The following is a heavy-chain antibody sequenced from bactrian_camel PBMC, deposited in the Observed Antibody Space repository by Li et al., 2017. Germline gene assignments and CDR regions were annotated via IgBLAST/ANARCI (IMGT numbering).Heavy chain of an antibody. CDR1: GFSIDAAE. Sequence: HVQLVESGGGVVQAGGSLRLSCAASGFSIDAAEMEWYRQAPGAECELVSTISTDGTTSYPDSTKGRFTISRDKDNNTVSLQMNNLKPEDTAKYICAVGHWGGGQCYPAAGYMGQGTQVTVS. CDR2: ISTDGTT. J-gene: IGHJ4*01. V-gene: IGHV3S56*01. D-gene: IGHD5*01.